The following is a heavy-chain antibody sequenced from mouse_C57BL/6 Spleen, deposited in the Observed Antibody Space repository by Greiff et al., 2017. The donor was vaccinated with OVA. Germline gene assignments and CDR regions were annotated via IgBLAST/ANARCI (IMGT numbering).Heavy chain of an antibody. Sequence: VQLKQSGPELVQPGASVKISCKASGYSFTGYYMNWVKQSPEKSLEWIGEINPSTGGTTYNQKFKAKATLTVDKSSSTAYMQLKRLTSEDSAVYYCARWGGNYDAMDYWGQGTSVTVSS. V-gene: IGHV1-42*01. J-gene: IGHJ4*01. CDR3: ARWGGNYDAMDY. CDR2: INPSTGGT. D-gene: IGHD2-1*01. CDR1: GYSFTGYY.